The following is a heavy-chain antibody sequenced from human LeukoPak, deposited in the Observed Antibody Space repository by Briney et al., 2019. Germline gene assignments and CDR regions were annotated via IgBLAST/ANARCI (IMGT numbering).Heavy chain of an antibody. CDR1: GFSFSGHW. V-gene: IGHV3-74*01. Sequence: GGSLRLSCTASGFSFSGHWMHWARQLPGKGLVWVSRISPTGSTTSYADSVKGRFTVSRDNAKNTLYLQVNNLRAEDTAVYYCAKDKTTVTPRGLDIWGQGTMVTVSS. CDR3: AKDKTTVTPRGLDI. J-gene: IGHJ3*02. CDR2: ISPTGSTT. D-gene: IGHD4-17*01.